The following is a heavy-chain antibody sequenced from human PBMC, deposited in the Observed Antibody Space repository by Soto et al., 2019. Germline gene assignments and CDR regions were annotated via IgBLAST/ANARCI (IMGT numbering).Heavy chain of an antibody. J-gene: IGHJ3*02. CDR1: GGSVNSVNYY. CDR3: ATSPPFAFDI. V-gene: IGHV4-61*01. CDR2: IYSSGST. Sequence: QVQLQESGPGLVKPSETLSLSCSVSGGSVNSVNYYWSWIRQPPGKGLEWIGYIYSSGSTNYNPSLKSRVTISVDTSKNQLSLRLNSVTTADTAVYYCATSPPFAFDIWGQGTMVTVSS.